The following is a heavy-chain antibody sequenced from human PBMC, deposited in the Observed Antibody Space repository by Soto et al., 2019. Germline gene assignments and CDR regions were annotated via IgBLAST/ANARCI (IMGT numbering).Heavy chain of an antibody. CDR2: IYSGGST. V-gene: IGHV3-66*01. CDR3: AKGGYDFWSGYYTWFDP. Sequence: GGSLRLSCAASGFTVSSNYMSWVRQAPGKGLEWVSVIYSGGSTYYADSVKGRFTISRDNSKNTLYLQMNSLRAEDTAVYYCAKGGYDFWSGYYTWFDPWGQGTLVTVSS. D-gene: IGHD3-3*01. CDR1: GFTVSSNY. J-gene: IGHJ5*02.